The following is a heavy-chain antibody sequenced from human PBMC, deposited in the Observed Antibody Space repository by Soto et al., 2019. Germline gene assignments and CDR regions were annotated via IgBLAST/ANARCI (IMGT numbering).Heavy chain of an antibody. J-gene: IGHJ5*02. V-gene: IGHV3-48*03. CDR3: ARFISDTSDWYRYNWFDP. CDR1: GFTFSSYE. D-gene: IGHD6-19*01. Sequence: EVQLVESGGGLVQPGGSLRLSCAASGFTFSSYEMNWVRQAPGKGLEWVSYISSSGSTIYYADSVKGRFTISRDNAKNSLYLQMNSLRAENSAVYYCARFISDTSDWYRYNWFDPWGQGTLVTVSS. CDR2: ISSSGSTI.